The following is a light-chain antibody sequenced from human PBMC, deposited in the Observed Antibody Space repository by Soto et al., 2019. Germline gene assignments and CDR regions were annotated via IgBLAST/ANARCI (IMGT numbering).Light chain of an antibody. J-gene: IGLJ2*01. CDR2: EGS. CDR1: SSDVGSYNL. V-gene: IGLV2-14*02. CDR3: SSFGGSNDVL. Sequence: QSALTQPASVSGSPGQSITISCTGTSSDVGSYNLVSWYQHHPGKAPKLMIYEGSKRPSGVSNRFSGSKSGNTASLTVSGLQDEDEADYYCSSFGGSNDVLFGGGTQLTVL.